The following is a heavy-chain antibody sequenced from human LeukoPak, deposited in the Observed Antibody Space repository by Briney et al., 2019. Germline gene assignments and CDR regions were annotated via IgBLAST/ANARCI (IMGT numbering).Heavy chain of an antibody. Sequence: GGSLRLSCAASGFTFSSYGMSWVRQAPGKGLEWVSAISGSGGSTYYADSVKGRFTISRDNSKNTLYLQMNSLRAEDTAVYYCAKDFEELWFGELEYYMDVWGKGTTVTISS. V-gene: IGHV3-23*01. D-gene: IGHD3-10*01. CDR3: AKDFEELWFGELEYYMDV. CDR1: GFTFSSYG. CDR2: ISGSGGST. J-gene: IGHJ6*03.